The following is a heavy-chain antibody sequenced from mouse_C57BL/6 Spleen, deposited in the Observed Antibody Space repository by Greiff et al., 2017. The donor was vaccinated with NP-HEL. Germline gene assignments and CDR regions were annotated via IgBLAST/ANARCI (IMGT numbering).Heavy chain of an antibody. J-gene: IGHJ4*01. CDR2: IDPSDSYT. V-gene: IGHV1-50*01. D-gene: IGHD2-4*01. CDR1: GYTFTSYW. CDR3: ARSEGLRRNYYAMDY. Sequence: VQLQQPGAELVKPGASVKLSCKASGYTFTSYWMQWVKQRPGQGLEWIGEIDPSDSYTNYNQKFKGKATLTVDTSSSTAYMQLSSLTSEDSAVYYCARSEGLRRNYYAMDYWGQGTSVTVSS.